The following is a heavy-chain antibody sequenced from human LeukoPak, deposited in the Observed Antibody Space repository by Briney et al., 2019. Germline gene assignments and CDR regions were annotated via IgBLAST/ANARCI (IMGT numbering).Heavy chain of an antibody. CDR3: ARGPWGTLYGMDV. D-gene: IGHD3-16*01. J-gene: IGHJ6*02. Sequence: PGRSLRLSCAASGFTFSSYGMHWVRQAPGKGLEWVAVICYDGSNKYYADSVKGRFTISRDNSKNTLYLQMNSLRAEDTAVYNCARGPWGTLYGMDVWGQGTTVTVSS. V-gene: IGHV3-33*01. CDR2: ICYDGSNK. CDR1: GFTFSSYG.